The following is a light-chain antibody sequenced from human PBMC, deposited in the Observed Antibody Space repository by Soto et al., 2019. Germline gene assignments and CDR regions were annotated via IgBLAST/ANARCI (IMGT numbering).Light chain of an antibody. CDR3: QQANSFPIT. CDR1: QSISSY. V-gene: IGKV1-39*01. Sequence: DIQMTQSPSSLSASVGDRVTITCRASQSISSYLNWYQQKPGKAPKLLIYAASSLQSGVPSRFSGSGSGTDFTLTISGLQPEDCAIYFCQQANSFPITFGQGTRLEIK. CDR2: AAS. J-gene: IGKJ5*01.